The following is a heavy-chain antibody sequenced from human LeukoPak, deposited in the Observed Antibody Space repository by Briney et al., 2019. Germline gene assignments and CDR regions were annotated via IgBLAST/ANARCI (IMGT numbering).Heavy chain of an antibody. D-gene: IGHD5-24*01. CDR3: AKGHTILDY. CDR2: ISGSGLST. J-gene: IGHJ4*02. CDR1: GFTFYDYG. Sequence: PGGSLRLSCAASGFTFYDYGMTWVRQAPGKGLEWVSTISGSGLSTYYADSVKGRFTISRDNSKNTLYLQMNSLRAEDTAVYYCAKGHTILDYWGQGTLVTVSS. V-gene: IGHV3-23*01.